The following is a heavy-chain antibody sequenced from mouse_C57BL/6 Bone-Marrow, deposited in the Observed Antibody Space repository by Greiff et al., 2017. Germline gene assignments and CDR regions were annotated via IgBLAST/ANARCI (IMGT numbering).Heavy chain of an antibody. CDR3: ARPGSSPYWYFDV. CDR2: IDPSDSYT. CDR1: GYTFTSYW. V-gene: IGHV1-50*01. J-gene: IGHJ1*03. D-gene: IGHD1-1*01. Sequence: QVHVKQPGAELVKPGASVKLSCKASGYTFTSYWMQWVKQRPGQGLEWIGEIDPSDSYTNYNQKFKGKATLTVDTSSSTAYMQLSSLTSEDSAVYYCARPGSSPYWYFDVWGTGTTVTVSS.